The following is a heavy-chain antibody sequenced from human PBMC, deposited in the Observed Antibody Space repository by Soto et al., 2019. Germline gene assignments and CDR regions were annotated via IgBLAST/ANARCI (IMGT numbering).Heavy chain of an antibody. CDR1: GFTFSSYS. D-gene: IGHD2-2*01. Sequence: GGSLRLSCAASGFTFSSYSMNRVRQAPGKGLEWVSYTSSSSSTIYYADSVKGRFTISRDNAKNSLYLQMNSLRAEDTAVYYCARDMRVVCSSTSCYPGVYYYYYMDVWGKGTTVTVSS. V-gene: IGHV3-48*01. CDR3: ARDMRVVCSSTSCYPGVYYYYYMDV. J-gene: IGHJ6*03. CDR2: TSSSSSTI.